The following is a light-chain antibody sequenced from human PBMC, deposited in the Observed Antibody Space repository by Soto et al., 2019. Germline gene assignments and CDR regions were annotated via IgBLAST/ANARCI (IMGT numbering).Light chain of an antibody. CDR2: DVS. CDR1: SSDVGGYNY. Sequence: QSALTQPASVSGSPGQSITISCTGTSSDVGGYNYVSWYQQHPGKAPKLMIYDVSNRPSGVSNRFSGSKSGNTAPLTISGLQAEHEADYYCSSYTSSSTLVFGGGTKLTV. CDR3: SSYTSSSTLV. V-gene: IGLV2-14*01. J-gene: IGLJ2*01.